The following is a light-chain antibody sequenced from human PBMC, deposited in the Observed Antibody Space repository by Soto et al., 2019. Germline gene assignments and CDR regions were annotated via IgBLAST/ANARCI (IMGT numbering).Light chain of an antibody. Sequence: QSVLTQSSSASASLGSSVKLTCTLSSGHSSYIIAWHQQQPGKAPRYLMKLEGSGSYNTGSGVPDRFSGSSSGAARYLTISHLQFEDEADYYCETWVSNTYVFGTGTKLTVL. J-gene: IGLJ1*01. CDR1: SGHSSYI. CDR2: LEGSGSY. CDR3: ETWVSNTYV. V-gene: IGLV4-60*02.